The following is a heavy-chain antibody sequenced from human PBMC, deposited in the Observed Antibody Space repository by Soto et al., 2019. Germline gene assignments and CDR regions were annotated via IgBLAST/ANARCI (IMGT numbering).Heavy chain of an antibody. CDR3: ANDPTDILTGPSGNWFDP. J-gene: IGHJ5*02. Sequence: PGGSLRLSCAASGFTFSSYAMSWVRQAPGKGLEWVSAISGSGGSTYYADSVKGRFTISRDNSKNTLYLQMNSLRAEDTAVYYCANDPTDILTGPSGNWFDPWGQGTLVTVSS. CDR2: ISGSGGST. CDR1: GFTFSSYA. D-gene: IGHD3-9*01. V-gene: IGHV3-23*01.